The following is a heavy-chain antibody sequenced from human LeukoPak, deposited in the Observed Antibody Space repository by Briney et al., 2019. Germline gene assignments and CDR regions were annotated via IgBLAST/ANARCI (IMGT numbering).Heavy chain of an antibody. V-gene: IGHV3-23*01. CDR1: GFTFREYS. Sequence: PGGSLRLSCAASGFTFREYSMSWVRQAPGKGLEWVSNIRSNGGDTYYTDSVKGRFTISRDNSKNTLYLEMNSPRAGDTAVYYCAKGGYTTWFDPWGQGTLVTVSS. CDR2: IRSNGGDT. D-gene: IGHD2-15*01. CDR3: AKGGYTTWFDP. J-gene: IGHJ5*02.